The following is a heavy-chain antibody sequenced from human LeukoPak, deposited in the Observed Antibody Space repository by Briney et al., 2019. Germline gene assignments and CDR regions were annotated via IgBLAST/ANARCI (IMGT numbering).Heavy chain of an antibody. D-gene: IGHD6-13*01. CDR2: ISYDGSNK. CDR3: AREHGIAAAGPFDY. J-gene: IGHJ4*02. CDR1: GFTFSSYA. Sequence: GGSLRLSCAASGFTFSSYAMHWVRQAPGKGLEWVAVISYDGSNKYYADSVKGRLTISRDNSKNTLYLQMNSLRAEDTAVYYCAREHGIAAAGPFDYWGQGTLVTASS. V-gene: IGHV3-30-3*01.